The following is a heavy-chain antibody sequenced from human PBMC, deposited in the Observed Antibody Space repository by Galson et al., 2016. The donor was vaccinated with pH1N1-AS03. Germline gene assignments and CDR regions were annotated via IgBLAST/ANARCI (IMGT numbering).Heavy chain of an antibody. Sequence: TLSLTCSVYGESFINFYWSWIRQPPGKGLEWIGEIHPFGTTDYNPSLESRVTMSFDTSTKQFSLWLTSVTAADTAIYYCARSVQYSFDSWGQGVLVTVSS. CDR1: GESFINFY. J-gene: IGHJ4*02. V-gene: IGHV4-34*01. CDR3: ARSVQYSFDS. D-gene: IGHD5/OR15-5a*01. CDR2: IHPFGTT.